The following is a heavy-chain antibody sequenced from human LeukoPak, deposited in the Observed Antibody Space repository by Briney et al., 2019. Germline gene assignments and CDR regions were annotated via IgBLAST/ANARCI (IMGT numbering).Heavy chain of an antibody. D-gene: IGHD4-4*01. CDR2: ITHTGFT. CDR3: ASRHIYSNYVDY. V-gene: IGHV4-34*01. Sequence: PSETLSLTCAVYGGSLSGYYWSWIRQPPGKGLEWIGEITHTGFTNYNPSLESRVVISVDTYNNHFSLKARSVAAADTAFYYCASRHIYSNYVDYWGQGTLVTVSS. J-gene: IGHJ4*02. CDR1: GGSLSGYY.